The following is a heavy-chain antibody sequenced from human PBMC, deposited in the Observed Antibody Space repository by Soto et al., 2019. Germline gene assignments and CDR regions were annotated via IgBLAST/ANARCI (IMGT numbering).Heavy chain of an antibody. CDR1: GGSISSGDYY. D-gene: IGHD3-22*01. Sequence: RLPETLSLTCTVSGGSISSGDYYWSWIRQPPGKGLEWIGYIYYSGSTYYNPSLKSRVTISVDTSKNQFSLKLSSVTAADTAVYYCAGEAYYYDSSGYYSNLDYWGQGTLVTVSS. J-gene: IGHJ4*02. V-gene: IGHV4-30-4*01. CDR3: AGEAYYYDSSGYYSNLDY. CDR2: IYYSGST.